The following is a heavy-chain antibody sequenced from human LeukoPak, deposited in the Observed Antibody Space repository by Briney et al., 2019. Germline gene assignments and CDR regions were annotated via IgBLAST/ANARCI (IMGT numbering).Heavy chain of an antibody. CDR1: GFTFSIYW. CDR2: INSDGSGT. J-gene: IGHJ4*02. Sequence: PGGSLRLSCAASGFTFSIYWMHWVRQVPGKGLVWVSRINSDGSGTIDADSVKGRFTISRDNAKNTLYLQMNSLGDEDTAVFYCARSRYDYIWGIDYWGQGTLVTISS. CDR3: ARSRYDYIWGIDY. D-gene: IGHD3-16*01. V-gene: IGHV3-74*01.